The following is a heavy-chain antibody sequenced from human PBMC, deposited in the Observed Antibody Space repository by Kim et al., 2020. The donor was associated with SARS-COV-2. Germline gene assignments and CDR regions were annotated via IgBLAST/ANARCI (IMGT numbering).Heavy chain of an antibody. D-gene: IGHD3-10*01. Sequence: SETLSLTCTVSGGSISSYYWSWIRQPPGKGLEWIGYIYYSGSTNYNPSLKSRVTISVDTSKNQFSLKLSSVTAADTAVYYCARTYYGSGSYYYYFDYWGQGTLVTVSS. CDR1: GGSISSYY. J-gene: IGHJ4*02. V-gene: IGHV4-59*13. CDR3: ARTYYGSGSYYYYFDY. CDR2: IYYSGST.